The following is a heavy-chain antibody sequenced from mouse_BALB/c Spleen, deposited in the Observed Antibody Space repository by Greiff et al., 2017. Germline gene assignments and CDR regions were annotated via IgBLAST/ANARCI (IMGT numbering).Heavy chain of an antibody. CDR3: ARPSHYYGSSQFAY. CDR1: GYTFTSYW. J-gene: IGHJ3*01. D-gene: IGHD1-1*01. CDR2: INPSTGYT. Sequence: VQGVESGAELAKPGASVEMSCKASGYTFTSYWMHWVKQRPGQGLEWIGYINPSTGYTEYNQKFKDKATLTADKSSSTAYMQLSSLTSEDSAVYYCARPSHYYGSSQFAYWGQGTLVTVSA. V-gene: IGHV1-7*01.